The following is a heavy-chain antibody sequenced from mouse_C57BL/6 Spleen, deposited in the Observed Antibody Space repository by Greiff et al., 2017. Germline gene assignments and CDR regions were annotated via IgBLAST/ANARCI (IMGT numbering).Heavy chain of an antibody. V-gene: IGHV1-69*01. CDR2: IDPSDSYT. CDR1: GYTFTSYW. J-gene: IGHJ4*01. CDR3: ARGGGSTVADYYAMDY. Sequence: VQLQQPGAELVMPGASVKLSCKASGYTFTSYWMHWVKQRPGQGLEWIGEIDPSDSYTNYNQKFKGKSTLTVDKSSSTAYMQLSSLTSEDSAVYYCARGGGSTVADYYAMDYWGQGTSVTVSS. D-gene: IGHD1-1*01.